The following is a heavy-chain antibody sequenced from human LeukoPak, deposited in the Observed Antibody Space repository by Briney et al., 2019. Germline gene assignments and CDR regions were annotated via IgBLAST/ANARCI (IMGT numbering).Heavy chain of an antibody. CDR3: GRDRAYCGGDCHTDY. J-gene: IGHJ4*02. CDR2: ISAYNGNT. CDR1: GYTFTSYG. V-gene: IGHV1-18*01. D-gene: IGHD2-21*02. Sequence: GASVKVSCKASGYTFTSYGISWVRQAPGQGLEWMGWISAYNGNTNYAQKLQGRVTMTTDTSTNTAYMELRSLRSDDTAVYYCGRDRAYCGGDCHTDYWGQGTLVTVSS.